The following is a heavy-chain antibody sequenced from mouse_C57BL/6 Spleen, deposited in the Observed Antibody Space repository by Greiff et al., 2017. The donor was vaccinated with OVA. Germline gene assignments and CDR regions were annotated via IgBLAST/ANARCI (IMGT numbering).Heavy chain of an antibody. CDR1: GFNIKDYY. V-gene: IGHV14-2*01. CDR2: IDPEDGET. J-gene: IGHJ2*01. CDR3: ARPDDSFDY. D-gene: IGHD2-4*01. Sequence: EVQLQESGAELVKPGASVKLSCTASGFNIKDYYMHWVKQRTEQGLEWIGRIDPEDGETKYNPKFQGKATITADTSSNTAYLQLSSLTSEDTDVYYSARPDDSFDYWGQGTTLTVSS.